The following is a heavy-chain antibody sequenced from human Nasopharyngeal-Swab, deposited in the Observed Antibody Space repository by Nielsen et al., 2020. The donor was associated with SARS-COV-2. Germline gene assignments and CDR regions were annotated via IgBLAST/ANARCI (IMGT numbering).Heavy chain of an antibody. CDR2: FHRSGIT. Sequence: SETLSLTCAVSGGSITSDDWWTWVRHPPGKGLEWIGEFHRSGITNYNPYLKRRVTISVDRSKNQFYLRLNSVTAADTAVYYCARGGSWKFDCWGQGTLVTVSA. J-gene: IGHJ4*02. D-gene: IGHD1-1*01. CDR1: GGSITSDDW. V-gene: IGHV4-4*02. CDR3: ARGGSWKFDC.